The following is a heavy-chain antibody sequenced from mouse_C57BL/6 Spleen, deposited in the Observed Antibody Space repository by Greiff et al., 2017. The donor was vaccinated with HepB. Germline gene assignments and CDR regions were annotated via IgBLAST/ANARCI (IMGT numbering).Heavy chain of an antibody. V-gene: IGHV1-81*01. Sequence: VQLQQSGAELARPGASVKLSCKASGYTFTSYGISWVKQRTGQGLEWIGEIYPRSGNTYYNEKFKGKATLTADKSSSTAYMELRSLTSEDSAVYFCAREGIYYYGSHWYFDVWGTGTTVTVSS. J-gene: IGHJ1*03. CDR2: IYPRSGNT. CDR3: AREGIYYYGSHWYFDV. D-gene: IGHD1-1*01. CDR1: GYTFTSYG.